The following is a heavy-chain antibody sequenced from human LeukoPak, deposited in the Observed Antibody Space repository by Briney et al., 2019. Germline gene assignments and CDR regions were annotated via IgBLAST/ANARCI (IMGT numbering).Heavy chain of an antibody. V-gene: IGHV4-34*01. Sequence: SETLSLTCAVYGGSFSGYYWSWIRQPPGKGLEWIGGINHSGSTNYNPSLKSRVTISVDTSKNQFSLKLSSVTAADTAVYYCARIGALFRYYYDSSGYSRPFDPWGQGTLVTVSS. CDR3: ARIGALFRYYYDSSGYSRPFDP. D-gene: IGHD3-22*01. J-gene: IGHJ5*02. CDR1: GGSFSGYY. CDR2: INHSGST.